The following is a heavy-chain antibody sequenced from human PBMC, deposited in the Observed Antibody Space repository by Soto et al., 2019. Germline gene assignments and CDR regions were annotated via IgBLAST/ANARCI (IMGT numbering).Heavy chain of an antibody. CDR2: ISISGTTI. D-gene: IGHD3-9*01. CDR1: GFTLSDYY. Sequence: QVQLVESGGGLVKPGGSLRLSCAASGFTLSDYYMTWIRQAPGKGLEWVADISISGTTIHYADSVRGRFTISRDNAKNSLWLQMNTLRAEDTAVYYCVRFRGDGYYNFWGQGTLVTVSS. CDR3: VRFRGDGYYNF. J-gene: IGHJ4*02. V-gene: IGHV3-11*01.